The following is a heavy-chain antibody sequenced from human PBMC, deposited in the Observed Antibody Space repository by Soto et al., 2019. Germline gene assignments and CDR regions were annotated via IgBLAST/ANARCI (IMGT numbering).Heavy chain of an antibody. V-gene: IGHV1-2*04. CDR2: INPNSGGT. CDR1: GYTFTGYY. Sequence: QVQLVQSGAEVKKPGASVKVSCKASGYTFTGYYMHWVRQAPGQGLEWMGWINPNSGGTNYAQKFQGWVTMPRDTSISTAYMEVSRLRSDDTAVYYCARSRYPRGSGWYDYWGQGTLVTVSS. D-gene: IGHD6-19*01. J-gene: IGHJ4*02. CDR3: ARSRYPRGSGWYDY.